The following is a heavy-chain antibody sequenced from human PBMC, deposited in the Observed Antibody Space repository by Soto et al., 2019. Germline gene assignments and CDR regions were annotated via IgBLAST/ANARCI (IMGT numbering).Heavy chain of an antibody. CDR2: ISRSGNST. V-gene: IGHV3-23*01. CDR3: AKDAKILDWLPTSYYYDF. D-gene: IGHD3-9*01. Sequence: EVQVLESGGDLAQPGGSLRLSCAASGFSFSSYAMSWVRLSPGKGLEWVSSISRSGNSTYSADSVRGRFTISRDNSKNTLYLQMYSLRAEDTAVYYCAKDAKILDWLPTSYYYDFWGRGALVTVSS. J-gene: IGHJ4*02. CDR1: GFSFSSYA.